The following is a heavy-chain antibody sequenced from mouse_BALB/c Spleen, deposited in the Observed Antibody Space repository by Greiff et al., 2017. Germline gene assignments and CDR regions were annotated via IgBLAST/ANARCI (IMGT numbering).Heavy chain of an antibody. CDR3: ARGSSPDY. J-gene: IGHJ2*01. CDR2: ISSGGST. V-gene: IGHV5-6-5*01. Sequence: EVQGVESGGGLVKPGGSLKLSCAASGFTFSSYAMSWVRQTPEKRLEWVASISSGGSTYYPDSVKGRFTISRDNARNILYLQMSSLRSEDTAMYYCARGSSPDYWGQGTTLTVSS. D-gene: IGHD1-1*01. CDR1: GFTFSSYA.